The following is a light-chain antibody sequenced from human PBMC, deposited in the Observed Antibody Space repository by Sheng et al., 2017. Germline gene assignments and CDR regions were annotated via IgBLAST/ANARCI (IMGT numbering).Light chain of an antibody. J-gene: IGKJ4*01. CDR2: AAS. CDR1: HSITTY. V-gene: IGKV1-39*01. Sequence: DIQMTQSPSSLSASVGDRVTITCRASHSITTYLNWYHQKPGKAPKLLIYAASSLQSGVPSRFSGSGSGTDFTLTISSLQPEDFATYYCQLSSSPFTFGGGTKVEIK. CDR3: QLSSSPFT.